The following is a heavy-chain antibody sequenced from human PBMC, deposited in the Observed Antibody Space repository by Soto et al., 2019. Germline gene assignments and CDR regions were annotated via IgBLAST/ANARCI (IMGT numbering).Heavy chain of an antibody. CDR1: KFTFSTYA. CDR2: ISGSGDNT. D-gene: IGHD3-22*01. J-gene: IGHJ4*02. V-gene: IGHV3-23*01. CDR3: ASPYDSSTMLDY. Sequence: PGGSLRLSCSASKFTFSTYAMTWVRQAPGKGLEWVSDISGSGDNTYYADSVKGRFTISRDNSKSTLYLQMNSLRAEDTAVYYCASPYDSSTMLDYWGQGTLVTVSS.